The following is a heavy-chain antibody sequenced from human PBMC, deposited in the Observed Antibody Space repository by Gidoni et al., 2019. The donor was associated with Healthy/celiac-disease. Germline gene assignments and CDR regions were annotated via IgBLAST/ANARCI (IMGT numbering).Heavy chain of an antibody. D-gene: IGHD3-3*01. J-gene: IGHJ6*02. CDR2: ISAYNGNT. V-gene: IGHV1-18*01. Sequence: PGQGLEWMGWISAYNGNTNYAQKLQGRVTMTTDTSTSTAYMELRSLRSDDTAVYYCARVHPVLRFLEWSPQSGMDVWGQGTTVTVSS. CDR3: ARVHPVLRFLEWSPQSGMDV.